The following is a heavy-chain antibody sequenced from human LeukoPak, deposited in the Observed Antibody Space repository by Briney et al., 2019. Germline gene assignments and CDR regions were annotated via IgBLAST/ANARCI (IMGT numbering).Heavy chain of an antibody. Sequence: ASVKVSCKASGYTFTAYYMHWVRQAPGQGLEWMGWIIPNSGDTKIAQKFQGRVTMTRDTSISTAYMELSSLTSDDTAVYYCARGPNYYDSSGFHYRDWGQGTLVTVSS. CDR1: GYTFTAYY. CDR2: IIPNSGDT. D-gene: IGHD3-22*01. J-gene: IGHJ4*02. V-gene: IGHV1-2*02. CDR3: ARGPNYYDSSGFHYRD.